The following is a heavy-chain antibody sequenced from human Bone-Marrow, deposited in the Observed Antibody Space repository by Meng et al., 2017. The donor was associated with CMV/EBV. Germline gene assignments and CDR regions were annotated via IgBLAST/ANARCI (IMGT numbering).Heavy chain of an antibody. CDR2: IGTAGDT. D-gene: IGHD2-2*01. CDR1: GFTFSSYD. V-gene: IGHV3-13*01. CDR3: ARDIRGYCSSTSCYWFDP. Sequence: GESLKISCAASGFTFSSYDMHWVRQATGKGLEWVSAIGTAGDTYYPGSVKGRFTISRENAKNSLYLQMNSLRAGDTAVYYCARDIRGYCSSTSCYWFDPWGQGTLVTVSS. J-gene: IGHJ5*02.